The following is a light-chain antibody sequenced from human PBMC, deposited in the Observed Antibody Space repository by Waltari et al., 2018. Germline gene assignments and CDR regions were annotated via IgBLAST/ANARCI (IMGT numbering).Light chain of an antibody. CDR3: CSFTNSRNFDV. Sequence: QSALTQPASVSGSPGQSITISCTGTSGDVGRHDLVSWYQQHPGKAPKLIIYDINKRPSGDSNRFSGSKSGKTASLTISGLQAEDEADYYCCSFTNSRNFDVFGTGTKVTVL. J-gene: IGLJ1*01. CDR2: DIN. V-gene: IGLV2-23*02. CDR1: SGDVGRHDL.